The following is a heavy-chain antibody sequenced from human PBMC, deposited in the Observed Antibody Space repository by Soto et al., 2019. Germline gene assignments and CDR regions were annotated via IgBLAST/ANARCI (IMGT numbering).Heavy chain of an antibody. CDR3: ARDNGNYGSGSFAH. Sequence: EVQLLESGGGLVQPGGSLRLSCAASGFTFSSYALSWVRQAPGKGLEWVSALSGTGDSADYANSVKGRFTISRDDSKTTLYLVMSRLRVEDTAIYYCARDNGNYGSGSFAHWGQGILVTVSS. CDR2: LSGTGDSA. D-gene: IGHD3-10*01. CDR1: GFTFSSYA. V-gene: IGHV3-23*01. J-gene: IGHJ4*02.